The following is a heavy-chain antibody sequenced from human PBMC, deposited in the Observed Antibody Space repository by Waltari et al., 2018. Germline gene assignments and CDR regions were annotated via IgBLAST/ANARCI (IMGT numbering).Heavy chain of an antibody. CDR1: GFTFSNFA. D-gene: IGHD3-16*01. J-gene: IGHJ4*02. CDR3: ARVGAIISLDY. V-gene: IGHV3-21*01. CDR2: ISSTSSYI. Sequence: EVQLVESGGGLVNPGGSLGLSCAASGFTFSNFAINWVRQAPGKGLEWVSSISSTSSYIYYADSVKGRFTISRDNAKNSLYLQMNSLRADDTAVYYCARVGAIISLDYWGQGTLVTVSS.